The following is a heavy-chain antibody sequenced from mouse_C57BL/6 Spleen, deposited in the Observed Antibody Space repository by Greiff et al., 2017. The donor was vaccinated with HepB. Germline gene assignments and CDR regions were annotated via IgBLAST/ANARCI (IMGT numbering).Heavy chain of an antibody. Sequence: EVKLMESGGGLVKPGGSLKLSCAASGFTFSSYTMSWVRQTPEKRLEWVATISGGGGNTYYPDSVKGRFTISRDNAKNTLYLQMSSLRSEDTALYYCARLKGNYPYYFDYWGQGTTLTVSS. J-gene: IGHJ2*01. CDR2: ISGGGGNT. D-gene: IGHD2-1*01. CDR1: GFTFSSYT. CDR3: ARLKGNYPYYFDY. V-gene: IGHV5-9*01.